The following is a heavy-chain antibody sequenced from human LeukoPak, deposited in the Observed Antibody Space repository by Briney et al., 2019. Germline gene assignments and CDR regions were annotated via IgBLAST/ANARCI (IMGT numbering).Heavy chain of an antibody. CDR1: GGSISSSSFY. V-gene: IGHV4-39*07. CDR3: ARDSSENPSAY. CDR2: IYYSGGT. D-gene: IGHD3-22*01. J-gene: IGHJ4*02. Sequence: SETLSLTCTVSGGSISSSSFYWGWIRQPPGKGLEWIGSIYYSGGTYYNPSLKSRVTISVDTSKNQFSLKLSSVTAADTAVYYCARDSSENPSAYWGQGTLVTVSS.